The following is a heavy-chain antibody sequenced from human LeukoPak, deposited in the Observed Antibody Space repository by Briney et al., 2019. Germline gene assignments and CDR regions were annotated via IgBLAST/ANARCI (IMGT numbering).Heavy chain of an antibody. CDR3: AKDEGYSYGGIDY. CDR2: ISSSSSYI. J-gene: IGHJ4*02. Sequence: GGSLRLSCAVSGISLSNYAMTWVRQAPGKGLEWVSSISSSSSYIYYADSVKGRFTISRDNSKNTLYLQMNSLRAEDTAVYYCAKDEGYSYGGIDYWGQGTLVTVSS. D-gene: IGHD5-18*01. CDR1: GISLSNYA. V-gene: IGHV3-23*01.